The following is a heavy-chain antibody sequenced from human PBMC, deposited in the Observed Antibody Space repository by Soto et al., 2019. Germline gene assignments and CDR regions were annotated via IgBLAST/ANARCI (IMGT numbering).Heavy chain of an antibody. J-gene: IGHJ3*02. CDR3: ARHVLGYCSGGSCLLDAFDI. CDR2: IYDSGST. Sequence: SETLSLTCSVSGGSIIRYYWSWIRQPPGKGLEWIGYIYDSGSTSYNPSLKSRVTISVDTSKNQFSLKLSSVTAADTAVYYCARHVLGYCSGGSCLLDAFDIWGQGTMVTVSS. V-gene: IGHV4-59*08. D-gene: IGHD2-15*01. CDR1: GGSIIRYY.